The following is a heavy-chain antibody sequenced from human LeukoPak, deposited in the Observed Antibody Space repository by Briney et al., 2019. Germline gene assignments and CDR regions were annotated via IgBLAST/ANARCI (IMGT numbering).Heavy chain of an antibody. CDR3: ARILTTGTTVSY. CDR2: ITSSSSSI. J-gene: IGHJ4*02. Sequence: PGGSLRLSCAASGFTFSTSSMHWVRQAPGKGLEWVSYITSSSSSIYYADSVKGRFTISRDNAKNSLYLQMNSLRAEDTAVYYCARILTTGTTVSYWGQGTLVTVSS. D-gene: IGHD1-1*01. V-gene: IGHV3-48*01. CDR1: GFTFSTSS.